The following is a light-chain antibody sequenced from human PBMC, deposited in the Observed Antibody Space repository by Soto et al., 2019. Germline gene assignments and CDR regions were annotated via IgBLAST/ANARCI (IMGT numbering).Light chain of an antibody. J-gene: IGKJ1*01. CDR2: GAS. V-gene: IGKV1-6*02. CDR3: LQDINYPWT. CDR1: QTISSW. Sequence: IQMTQSPSSLSASVGDRVTIAFRASQTISSWLAWYQQKPGKPPKVLIYGASNLQSGVPPRFSGSGSGTDFTLAISSLQPEDSATYYCLQDINYPWTFGQGTKVDI.